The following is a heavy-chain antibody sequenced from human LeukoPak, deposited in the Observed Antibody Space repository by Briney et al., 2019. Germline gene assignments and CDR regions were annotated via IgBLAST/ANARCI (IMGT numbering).Heavy chain of an antibody. CDR2: FDPEDGET. CDR1: GYTLTELS. Sequence: ASVKVSCKVSGYTLTELSMHWVRQAPGKGLEWMGGFDPEDGETIYAQKFQGRVTITADGSTSTVYMELSSLKSEDTAVYYCARQHFLYGDYQFFDYWGQGTLVTVSS. D-gene: IGHD4-17*01. J-gene: IGHJ4*02. V-gene: IGHV1-24*01. CDR3: ARQHFLYGDYQFFDY.